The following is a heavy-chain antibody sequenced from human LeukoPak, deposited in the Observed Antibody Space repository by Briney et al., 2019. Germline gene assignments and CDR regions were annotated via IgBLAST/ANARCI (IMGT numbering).Heavy chain of an antibody. CDR2: IIPIFGTA. CDR1: GGTFSSYA. Sequence: SVKVSCKASGGTFSSYAISWVRQAPGQGLEWMGGIIPIFGTANYAQKFQGRVTITADESTSTAYMELSSLRSEDTAVYYCASSGLEQLVLRWAFAYWGQGTLVTVSS. CDR3: ASSGLEQLVLRWAFAY. J-gene: IGHJ4*02. D-gene: IGHD6-6*01. V-gene: IGHV1-69*13.